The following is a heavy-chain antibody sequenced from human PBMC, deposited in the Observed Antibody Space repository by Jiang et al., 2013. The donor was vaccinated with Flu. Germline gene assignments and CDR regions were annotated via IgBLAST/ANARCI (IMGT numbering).Heavy chain of an antibody. CDR2: ISPSGNTI. D-gene: IGHD3-22*01. V-gene: IGHV3-11*01. CDR3: ARGGGVTLIPRALSY. Sequence: QLVESGGGLVKPGGSLRLSCVASGFSFTDYSMTWIRQAPGKGLEWVSYISPSGNTIYYADSLKGRFTISRDNAKNSLFLQMRSLRAEDTAVYYCARGGGVTLIPRALSYWGQGTQVTVSS. CDR1: GFSFTDYS. J-gene: IGHJ1*01.